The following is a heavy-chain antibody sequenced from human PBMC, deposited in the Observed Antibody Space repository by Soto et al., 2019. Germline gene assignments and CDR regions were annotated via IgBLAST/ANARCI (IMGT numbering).Heavy chain of an antibody. CDR1: GFTFSGYG. CDR3: TAFQFDY. J-gene: IGHJ4*02. Sequence: QVQLVESGGGVVQPGRSLRLSCAASGFTFSGYGMHWVRQAPGKGLEWVAVISYDGSNKYYADSVKGRFTISRDNSKNTLYLQMNSLRAEDTAVYYCTAFQFDYWGQGTLVTVSS. CDR2: ISYDGSNK. D-gene: IGHD2-21*01. V-gene: IGHV3-30*03.